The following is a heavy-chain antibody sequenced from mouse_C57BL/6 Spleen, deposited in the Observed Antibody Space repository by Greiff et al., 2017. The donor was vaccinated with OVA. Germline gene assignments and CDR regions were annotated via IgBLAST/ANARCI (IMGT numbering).Heavy chain of an antibody. Sequence: QVQLQQPGAELVMPGASVKLSCKASGYTFTSYWMHWVKQRPGQGLEWIGEIDPSDSYTNYNQKFKGKSTLTVDKSSSTAYMQISSLTSEDSAVYYSARNAMDYWGQGTSVTVSS. J-gene: IGHJ4*01. CDR1: GYTFTSYW. CDR2: IDPSDSYT. CDR3: ARNAMDY. V-gene: IGHV1-69*01.